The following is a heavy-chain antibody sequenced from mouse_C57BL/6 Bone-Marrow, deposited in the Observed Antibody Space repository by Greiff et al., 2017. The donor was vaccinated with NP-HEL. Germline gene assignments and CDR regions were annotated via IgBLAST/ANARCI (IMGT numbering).Heavy chain of an antibody. D-gene: IGHD3-3*01. Sequence: EVQLVESGGGLVKPGGSLKLSCAASGFTFSDYGMHWVRQAPEKGLEWVAYISSGSSTIYYADTVKGRFTISRDNAKNTLFLQMTSLRSEDTAMYYCANEEGAAWFAYWGQGTLVTVSA. CDR2: ISSGSSTI. CDR3: ANEEGAAWFAY. CDR1: GFTFSDYG. J-gene: IGHJ3*01. V-gene: IGHV5-17*01.